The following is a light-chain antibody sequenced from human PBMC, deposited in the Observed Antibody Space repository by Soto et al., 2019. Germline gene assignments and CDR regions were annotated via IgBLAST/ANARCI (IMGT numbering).Light chain of an antibody. CDR2: LNSDGSH. J-gene: IGLJ2*01. V-gene: IGLV4-69*01. CDR3: QTWGTGFVV. Sequence: QLVLTQSPSASASLGASVKLTCTLSSGHSSYVIAWHQQQPEKGPRFLMKLNSDGSHSKGDGIPDRFSGSSSGAERSLTISSLQSDNEADYYCQTWGTGFVVFGGGTKLTVL. CDR1: SGHSSYV.